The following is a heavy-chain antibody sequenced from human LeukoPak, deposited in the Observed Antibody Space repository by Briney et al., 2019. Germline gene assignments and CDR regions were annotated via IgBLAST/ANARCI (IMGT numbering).Heavy chain of an antibody. V-gene: IGHV1-69*05. D-gene: IGHD3-22*01. CDR3: ARSLYYYDSSGYYLNAFDI. J-gene: IGHJ3*02. CDR2: IIPIFGTA. CDR1: GGTFISYA. Sequence: SVKVSCKASGGTFISYAISWVRQAPGQGLEWMGRIIPIFGTANYAQKFQGRVTITTDESTSTAYMELSSLRSEDTAVYYCARSLYYYDSSGYYLNAFDIWGQGTMVTVSS.